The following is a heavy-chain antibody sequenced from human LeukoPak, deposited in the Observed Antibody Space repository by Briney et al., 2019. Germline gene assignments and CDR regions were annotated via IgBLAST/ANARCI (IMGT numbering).Heavy chain of an antibody. CDR3: ASDVANTGFWYFDL. Sequence: GGSLRLSCARSGSNFNYAWMSWVRQSPGKGLECIGRIKSTPDGGTVDYAASVKGRFTISRDDSQSTVYLQMDSLRIDDTAVYFCASDVANTGFWYFDLWGRGTLVTVSS. CDR2: IKSTPDGGTV. D-gene: IGHD1-1*01. V-gene: IGHV3-15*01. J-gene: IGHJ2*01. CDR1: GSNFNYAW.